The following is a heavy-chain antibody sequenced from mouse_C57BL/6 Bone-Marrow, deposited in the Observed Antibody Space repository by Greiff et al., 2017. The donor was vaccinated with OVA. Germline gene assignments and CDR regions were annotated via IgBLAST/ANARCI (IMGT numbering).Heavy chain of an antibody. CDR3: TLIFPITTVVATDAY. Sequence: EVQLQESGAELVRPGASVKLSCTASGFNIKDDYMHWVKQRPEQGLEWIGWIDPENGDTEYASKFQGKATITADTSSNTAYLQLSSLTSEDTAVYYCTLIFPITTVVATDAYWGQGTLVTVSA. V-gene: IGHV14-4*01. J-gene: IGHJ3*01. D-gene: IGHD1-1*01. CDR2: IDPENGDT. CDR1: GFNIKDDY.